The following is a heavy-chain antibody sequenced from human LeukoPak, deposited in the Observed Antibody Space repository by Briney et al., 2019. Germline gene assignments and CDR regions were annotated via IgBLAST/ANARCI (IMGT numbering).Heavy chain of an antibody. D-gene: IGHD6-6*01. J-gene: IGHJ4*02. V-gene: IGHV4-34*01. CDR3: ASFRPGRAARQSAFDY. Sequence: SETLSLTCAVYGGSFSGYYWSWIRQPPGKGLEWIGEINHSGSTNYNPSLKSRVTISVDTSKNQFSLKLSSVTAADTAVYYCASFRPGRAARQSAFDYWGQGTLVTVSS. CDR2: INHSGST. CDR1: GGSFSGYY.